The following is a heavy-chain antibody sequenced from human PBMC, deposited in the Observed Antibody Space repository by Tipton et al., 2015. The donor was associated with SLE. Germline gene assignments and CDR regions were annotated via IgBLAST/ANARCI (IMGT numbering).Heavy chain of an antibody. V-gene: IGHV3-48*03. CDR2: ISISGDSA. CDR3: ARDHGYFDL. J-gene: IGHJ2*01. Sequence: SLRLSCAASGFTFSTYEMNWVRQAPGKGPEWLSHISISGDSAYYADSVKGRFTISRDNAENSLYLQMNSLRVEDTATYYCARDHGYFDLWGRGTLVTVSS. CDR1: GFTFSTYE.